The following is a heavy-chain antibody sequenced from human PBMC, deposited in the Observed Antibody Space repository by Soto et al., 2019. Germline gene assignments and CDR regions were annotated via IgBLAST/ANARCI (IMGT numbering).Heavy chain of an antibody. Sequence: GGSLRLSCAASGFTFSSYAMSWVRQAPGKGLEWVSAISGSGGSTYYADSVKGRFTISRDNSKNTLYLQMNSLRAEDTAVYYCAKDVRPPRKTMIVVVITGRYYFDYWGQGTLVTVSS. V-gene: IGHV3-23*01. D-gene: IGHD3-22*01. CDR2: ISGSGGST. CDR1: GFTFSSYA. CDR3: AKDVRPPRKTMIVVVITGRYYFDY. J-gene: IGHJ4*02.